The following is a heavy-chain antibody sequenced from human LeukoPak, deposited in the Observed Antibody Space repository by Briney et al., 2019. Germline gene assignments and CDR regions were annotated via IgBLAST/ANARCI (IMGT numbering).Heavy chain of an antibody. CDR2: ISAYNGNT. J-gene: IGHJ5*02. CDR1: GYTFTSYG. V-gene: IGHV1-18*01. D-gene: IGHD3-22*01. Sequence: ASVKVSCKASGYTFTSYGISWARQAPGQGLEWMGWISAYNGNTNYAQKLQGRVTMTTDTSTSTAYMELRSLRSDDTAVYYCARVMNSGYSNWFDPWGQGTLVTVSS. CDR3: ARVMNSGYSNWFDP.